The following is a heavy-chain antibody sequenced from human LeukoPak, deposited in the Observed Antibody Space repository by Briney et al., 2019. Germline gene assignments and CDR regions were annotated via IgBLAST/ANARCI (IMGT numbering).Heavy chain of an antibody. V-gene: IGHV5-51*01. D-gene: IGHD3-22*01. Sequence: GESLQISCQGSGYSFTSYWIGWVRQMPGKGLEWMGIIYPSDSDTRYSPSFKGQVTISADKSISTAYLQWSSLKASDTAMYYCARHESSGDDYWGQGTLVTVSS. CDR1: GYSFTSYW. CDR2: IYPSDSDT. J-gene: IGHJ4*02. CDR3: ARHESSGDDY.